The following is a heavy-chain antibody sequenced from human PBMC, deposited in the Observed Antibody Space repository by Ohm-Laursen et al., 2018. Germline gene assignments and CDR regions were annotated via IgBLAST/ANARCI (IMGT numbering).Heavy chain of an antibody. CDR3: ARDPVRGLTDY. CDR1: GFTFSDYY. V-gene: IGHV3-11*04. J-gene: IGHJ4*02. CDR2: ISSSGSTI. Sequence: GSLRLSCTASGFTFSDYYMSWIRQAPGKGLEWVSYISSSGSTIYYADSVKGRFTISRDNAKNSLYLQMNSLRAEDTAVYYCARDPVRGLTDYWGQGTLVTVSS. D-gene: IGHD3-16*01.